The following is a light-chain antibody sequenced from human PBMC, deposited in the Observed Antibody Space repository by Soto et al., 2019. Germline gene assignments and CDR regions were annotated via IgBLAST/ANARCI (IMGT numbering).Light chain of an antibody. CDR2: AAS. J-gene: IGKJ2*01. V-gene: IGKV1-39*01. CDR3: LQSYSTPYT. Sequence: IPMPQSPSSLSASVGDRVTITCRASQSISSYLNWYQQKQGIAPKLLIYAASSLQSGVPSRFSGSGSGTYFTLTISSLQTEDFATYYCLQSYSTPYTFGQGTKLEIK. CDR1: QSISSY.